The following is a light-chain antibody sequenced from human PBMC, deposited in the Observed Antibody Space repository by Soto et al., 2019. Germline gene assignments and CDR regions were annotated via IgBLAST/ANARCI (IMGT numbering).Light chain of an antibody. CDR1: SSDFGGYNY. CDR3: SSYTSSSTPYV. CDR2: EVS. V-gene: IGLV2-14*01. J-gene: IGLJ1*01. Sequence: QSALTQPASVSGSPGQSIPISCTGTSSDFGGYNYVSWYQQHPGKAPKLMISEVSNRPSGLSNRFSGSKSGNTASLTISGLQAEDEADYYCSSYTSSSTPYVFGTGTKVTVL.